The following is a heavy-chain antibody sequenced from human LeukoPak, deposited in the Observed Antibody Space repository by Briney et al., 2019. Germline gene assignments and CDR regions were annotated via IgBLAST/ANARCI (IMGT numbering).Heavy chain of an antibody. D-gene: IGHD4-17*01. CDR1: GFTFSTYA. J-gene: IGHJ4*02. Sequence: GGSLSLSCAASGFTFSTYAMHWVRQAPGKGLEWVAVIWYDRTNKYYTDSVKGRFTISRDNSKNTLYLQMSSLRAEDTAVYYCATDRLTTVTTFHFDYWGQGTLVTVSS. V-gene: IGHV3-33*01. CDR2: IWYDRTNK. CDR3: ATDRLTTVTTFHFDY.